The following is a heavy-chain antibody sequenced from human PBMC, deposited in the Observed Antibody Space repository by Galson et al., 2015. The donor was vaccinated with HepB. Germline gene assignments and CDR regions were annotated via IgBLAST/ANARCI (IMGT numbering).Heavy chain of an antibody. CDR2: IKQDGSEK. CDR1: GVTFSDYW. D-gene: IGHD6-13*01. J-gene: IGHJ4*02. Sequence: SLRLSCAASGVTFSDYWMTWVRQAPGKGLEWVANIKQDGSEKQYVDSVKGRFTISRDNAKKSLYLQMNNLRAEDTAVYYCAAARSGSWDVWGQGTLVTVSS. CDR3: AAARSGSWDV. V-gene: IGHV3-7*03.